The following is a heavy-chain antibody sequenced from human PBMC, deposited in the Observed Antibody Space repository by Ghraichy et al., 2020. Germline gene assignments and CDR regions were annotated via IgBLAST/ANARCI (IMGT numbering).Heavy chain of an antibody. J-gene: IGHJ4*02. D-gene: IGHD5-18*01. CDR3: ARQGYVSRRFDY. CDR2: IYYSGST. V-gene: IGHV4-39*01. CDR1: GGSISSSSYY. Sequence: SETPSLTCTVSGGSISSSSYYWGWIRQPPGKGLEWIGSIYYSGSTYYNPSLKSRVTISVDTSKNQFSLKLSSVTAADTAVYYCARQGYVSRRFDYWGQGTLVTVSS.